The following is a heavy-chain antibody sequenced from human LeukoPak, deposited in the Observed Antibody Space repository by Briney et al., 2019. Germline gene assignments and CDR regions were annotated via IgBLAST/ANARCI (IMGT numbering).Heavy chain of an antibody. CDR3: ARSAGLSVDRAMVPMYYFDY. D-gene: IGHD5-18*01. Sequence: ASVKVSCKASGGTFSSYAISWVRQAPGQGLEWMGGIIPIFGTANYAQKFQGRVTITADESTSTAYMELSSLRSEDTAVYYCARSAGLSVDRAMVPMYYFDYWGQGTLVTVSS. CDR1: GGTFSSYA. V-gene: IGHV1-69*13. CDR2: IIPIFGTA. J-gene: IGHJ4*02.